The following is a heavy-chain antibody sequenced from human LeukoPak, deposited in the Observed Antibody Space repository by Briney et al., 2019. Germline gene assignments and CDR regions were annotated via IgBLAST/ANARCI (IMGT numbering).Heavy chain of an antibody. CDR2: IYYSGST. V-gene: IGHV4-31*03. Sequence: SETLSVTCTVSGGSISSGGYYWSWIRQHPGKGLEWIGYIYYSGSTYYNPSLKSRVTISVDTSKNQFSLKLSSVTAADTAVYYCARRPFGGVIGAFHYWGQGTLVTVSS. D-gene: IGHD3-16*02. J-gene: IGHJ4*02. CDR3: ARRPFGGVIGAFHY. CDR1: GGSISSGGYY.